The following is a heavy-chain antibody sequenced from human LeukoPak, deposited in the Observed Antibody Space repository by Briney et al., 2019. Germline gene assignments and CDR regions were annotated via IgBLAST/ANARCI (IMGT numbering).Heavy chain of an antibody. CDR1: GFTFSSYG. CDR3: AKDIAAAGPNWFDP. J-gene: IGHJ5*02. D-gene: IGHD6-13*01. V-gene: IGHV3-23*01. CDR2: ISGSGGST. Sequence: SGGSLRLSCAASGFTFSSYGMSWVRQAPGKGLEWVSAISGSGGSTYYADSVKGRFTISRDNSKNTLYLQMNSLRAEDTAVYYCAKDIAAAGPNWFDPWGQGTLVTVSS.